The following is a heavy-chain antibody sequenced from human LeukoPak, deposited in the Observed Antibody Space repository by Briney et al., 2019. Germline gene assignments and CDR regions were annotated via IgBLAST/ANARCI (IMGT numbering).Heavy chain of an antibody. V-gene: IGHV4-34*01. CDR1: GGSFSGYY. Sequence: SETLSLTCAVYGGSFSGYYLGWIRQPPGKGLEWIGNIYYTGSTYYNASLQSRVTISIDMSKNQFSLRLSSVTAADTAMYYCVKSGGYGLIDYWGQGTLVTVSS. CDR3: VKSGGYGLIDY. J-gene: IGHJ4*02. CDR2: IYYTGST. D-gene: IGHD6-19*01.